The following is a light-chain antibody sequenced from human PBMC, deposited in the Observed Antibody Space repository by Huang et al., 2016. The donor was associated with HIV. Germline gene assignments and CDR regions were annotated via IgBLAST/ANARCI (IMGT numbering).Light chain of an antibody. J-gene: IGKJ4*01. Sequence: IQLTQSPPSLSASVGDRVTITCRASQGISSYLAWYQQKSGKAPKLLIYAASTLQSGVPSRFSGSGSGTDFTLTISSLQPEDFATYYCQQLHNYPLTFGGGTKVEVK. V-gene: IGKV1-9*01. CDR2: AAS. CDR3: QQLHNYPLT. CDR1: QGISSY.